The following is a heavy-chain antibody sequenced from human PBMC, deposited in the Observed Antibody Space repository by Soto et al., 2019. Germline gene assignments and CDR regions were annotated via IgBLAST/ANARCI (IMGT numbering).Heavy chain of an antibody. J-gene: IGHJ6*02. Sequence: SETLSLTCAVYGGSFSGYYWSWIRQPPGKGLERIGEINHSGSTNYNPSLKSRVTISVDTSKNQFSLKLSSVTAADTAVYYCASTTVTYYYGMDVWGQGTTVTVSS. V-gene: IGHV4-34*01. D-gene: IGHD4-17*01. CDR3: ASTTVTYYYGMDV. CDR2: INHSGST. CDR1: GGSFSGYY.